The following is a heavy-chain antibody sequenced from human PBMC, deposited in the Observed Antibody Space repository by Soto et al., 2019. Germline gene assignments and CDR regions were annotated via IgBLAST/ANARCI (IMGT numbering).Heavy chain of an antibody. D-gene: IGHD2-21*02. CDR3: ARVPLTCGGDCYIADY. CDR1: GFTFSTYN. CDR2: ISSSSRAI. J-gene: IGHJ4*02. V-gene: IGHV3-48*02. Sequence: LRLSCAASGFTFSTYNMNWVRQAPGKGLEWVSYISSSSRAIYYADSVKGRFTISRDNAKNSLYLQMNSLRDEDTAVYYCARVPLTCGGDCYIADYWGQGTLVTVSS.